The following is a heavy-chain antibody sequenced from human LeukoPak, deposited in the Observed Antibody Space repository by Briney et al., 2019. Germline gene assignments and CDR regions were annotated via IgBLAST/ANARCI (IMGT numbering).Heavy chain of an antibody. Sequence: SETLSLTCTVSGGSISNGGYYWSWIRQHPGKGLEWIGYIYYSGSTFYNPSFTSRVTISGDMSKNQFSLKLSSVTAADTAVYYCARALPNRRMDVWGQGTTVTVSS. CDR2: IYYSGST. D-gene: IGHD2/OR15-2a*01. J-gene: IGHJ6*02. CDR3: ARALPNRRMDV. V-gene: IGHV4-31*03. CDR1: GGSISNGGYY.